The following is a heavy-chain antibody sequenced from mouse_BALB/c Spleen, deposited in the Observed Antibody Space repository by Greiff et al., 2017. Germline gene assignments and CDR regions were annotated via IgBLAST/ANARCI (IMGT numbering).Heavy chain of an antibody. V-gene: IGHV14-3*02. J-gene: IGHJ4*01. Sequence: VQLQQSGAELVKPGASVKLSCTASGFNIKDTYMHWVKQRPEQGLEWIGRIDPANGNTKYDPKFQGKATITADTSSNTAYLQLSSLTSEDTAVYYCARSGYDGYYFYAMDYWGQGTSVTVSS. CDR3: ARSGYDGYYFYAMDY. CDR2: IDPANGNT. CDR1: GFNIKDTY. D-gene: IGHD2-3*01.